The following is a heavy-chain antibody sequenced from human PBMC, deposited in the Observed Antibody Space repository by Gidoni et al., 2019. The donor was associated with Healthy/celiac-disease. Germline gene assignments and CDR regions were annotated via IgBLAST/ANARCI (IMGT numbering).Heavy chain of an antibody. CDR3: ARLNWRVYPQKYYYGMDV. J-gene: IGHJ6*02. V-gene: IGHV5-51*01. Sequence: EVQLVQSGAEVKKPGESLKISCKGSGYSFTSYWIGWVRQMPGKGLEWMGIIYPGDSDTRYSPSFQGQVTISADKSISTAYLQWSSLKASDTAMYYCARLNWRVYPQKYYYGMDVWGQGTTVTVSS. CDR1: GYSFTSYW. CDR2: IYPGDSDT. D-gene: IGHD2-8*01.